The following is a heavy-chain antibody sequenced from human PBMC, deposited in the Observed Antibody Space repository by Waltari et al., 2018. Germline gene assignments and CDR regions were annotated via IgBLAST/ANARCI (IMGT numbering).Heavy chain of an antibody. CDR2: VYYSGSA. CDR3: ARDSSPHASNWYFDF. D-gene: IGHD6-6*01. CDR1: GSSINSAFY. Sequence: QVQLQESGPGLLKPSETLSLTCSVPGSSINSAFYGAWIRQSPGKGLEWLASVYYSGSAYYNPTLKSRLTISLNTFHNQFSLRLDSVTAADTAMYFCARDSSPHASNWYFDFWGRGTLVTVSS. J-gene: IGHJ2*01. V-gene: IGHV4-38-2*02.